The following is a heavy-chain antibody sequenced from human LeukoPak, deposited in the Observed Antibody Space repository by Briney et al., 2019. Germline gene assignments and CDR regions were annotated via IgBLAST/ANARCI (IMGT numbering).Heavy chain of an antibody. V-gene: IGHV4-38-2*02. Sequence: SETLSLTCTVSGYSISSGYYWGWVRQPPGKGLEWIGSSCDSGSTFYNPSLKSRVTISVDTSKNQFSLQLSSVTAAGTAVYYCARAPAYYDSSGYYRDPTARYFAYWGQATLVTLYS. J-gene: IGHJ4*02. D-gene: IGHD3-22*01. CDR1: GYSISSGYY. CDR3: ARAPAYYDSSGYYRDPTARYFAY. CDR2: SCDSGST.